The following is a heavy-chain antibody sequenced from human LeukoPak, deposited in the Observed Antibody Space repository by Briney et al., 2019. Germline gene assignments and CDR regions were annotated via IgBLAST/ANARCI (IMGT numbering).Heavy chain of an antibody. CDR1: GFTFSNAW. Sequence: GGSPRLSCAASGFTFSNAWMSWVRQAPGKGLEWVGRIKSKTDGGTTDYAAPVKGRFTISRDDSKNTLYLQMNSLKTEDTAVYYCTTASDCSGGSCYFDYWGQGTLVTVSS. CDR3: TTASDCSGGSCYFDY. CDR2: IKSKTDGGTT. D-gene: IGHD2-15*01. J-gene: IGHJ4*02. V-gene: IGHV3-15*01.